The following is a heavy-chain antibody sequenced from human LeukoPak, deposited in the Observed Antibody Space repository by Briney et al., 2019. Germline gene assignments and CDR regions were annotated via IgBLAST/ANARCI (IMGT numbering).Heavy chain of an antibody. CDR1: GFTFSTYS. Sequence: GGSLRLSCAASGFTFSTYSMNWVRQAPGKGLEWVSYISSSSSTIYYADSVKGRFTISRDNAKNSLYLQMNSLRAEDTAVYYCARGDDYSVHYWGQGTLVTVSS. J-gene: IGHJ4*02. CDR2: ISSSSSTI. CDR3: ARGDDYSVHY. V-gene: IGHV3-48*01. D-gene: IGHD2-15*01.